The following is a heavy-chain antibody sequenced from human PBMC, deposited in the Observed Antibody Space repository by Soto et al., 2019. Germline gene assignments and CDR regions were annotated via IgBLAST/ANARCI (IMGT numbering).Heavy chain of an antibody. CDR2: INPSGNT. CDR1: GGSFSGNY. J-gene: IGHJ4*02. CDR3: ARGKLGGASI. D-gene: IGHD3-16*01. V-gene: IGHV4-34*01. Sequence: QVQLQQWGAGLLKPSETLSLSCGVYGGSFSGNYWSWIRQPPEKGPEWIGEINPSGNTNFNPSLKSRLTMSLDTSKNQFSLRLSAVTAADTAVYYCARGKLGGASIWGQGTLVTVSS.